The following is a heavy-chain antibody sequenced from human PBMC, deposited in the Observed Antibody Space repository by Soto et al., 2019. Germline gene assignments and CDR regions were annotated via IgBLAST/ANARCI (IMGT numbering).Heavy chain of an antibody. Sequence: PGGSLRLSCTASGFTFSSYAMSWVPQAPGKGLEWVSAISGSGGNTYYADYVKGRFTISRDNSKNTLYLQMNSLRAEDTAVYYCAKSITARPFDYWGQGALVTVSS. J-gene: IGHJ4*02. D-gene: IGHD6-6*01. CDR1: GFTFSSYA. CDR3: AKSITARPFDY. V-gene: IGHV3-23*01. CDR2: ISGSGGNT.